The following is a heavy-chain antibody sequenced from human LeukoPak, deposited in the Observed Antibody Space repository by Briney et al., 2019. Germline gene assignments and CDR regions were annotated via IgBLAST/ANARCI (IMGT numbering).Heavy chain of an antibody. Sequence: PSETLSLTCAVYGGSFSGYYWSWIRQPPGKGLEWIGEINHSGSTNYNPSLKSRVTISVDWSENQFSLELTSVTAADTAVYYCARHSSGWPDALEIWGQGTMVTVSS. D-gene: IGHD6-19*01. CDR1: GGSFSGYY. CDR2: INHSGST. J-gene: IGHJ3*02. V-gene: IGHV4-34*01. CDR3: ARHSSGWPDALEI.